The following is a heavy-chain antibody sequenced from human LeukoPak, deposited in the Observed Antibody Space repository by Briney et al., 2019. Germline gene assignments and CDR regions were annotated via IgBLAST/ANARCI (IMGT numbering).Heavy chain of an antibody. Sequence: SETLSLTCTISDGTFSSGTYYWGWIRQSPGTGLEWIGSIHYSGSSYYNPSLKSRSAIFVDTSRDQVSMDLSYVTAADTALYYCVRHISANTGYFDSCGQGTLVTVSS. CDR2: IHYSGSS. J-gene: IGHJ4*02. CDR3: VRHISANTGYFDS. CDR1: DGTFSSGTYY. V-gene: IGHV4-39*01.